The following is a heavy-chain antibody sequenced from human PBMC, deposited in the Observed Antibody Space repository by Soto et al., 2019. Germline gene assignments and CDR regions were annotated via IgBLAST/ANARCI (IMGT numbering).Heavy chain of an antibody. Sequence: SETLSLTCTVSGASISSGGYSWSWIRQPPGKGLEWIGYIYHDGTAYYTQSLKRRVTISIDRSKNQVSLIVNSVTAADTAIYFCARETTARFDPWGHGXLVTVSS. CDR2: IYHDGTA. CDR3: ARETTARFDP. J-gene: IGHJ5*02. V-gene: IGHV4-30-2*01. D-gene: IGHD1-1*01. CDR1: GASISSGGYS.